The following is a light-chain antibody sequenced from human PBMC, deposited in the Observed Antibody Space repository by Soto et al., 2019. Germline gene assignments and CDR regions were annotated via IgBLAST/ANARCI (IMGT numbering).Light chain of an antibody. CDR3: SSYISSSTIV. Sequence: QSVLTQPASVSGSPGQSITVSCTGTSSDVGAYNYVSWYQQHPGKAPKLMIYEVSNRPSGVSNRFSGSKSGNTASLTISGLHAEDEADYYCSSYISSSTIVFGTGTKVTVL. CDR2: EVS. V-gene: IGLV2-14*01. J-gene: IGLJ1*01. CDR1: SSDVGAYNY.